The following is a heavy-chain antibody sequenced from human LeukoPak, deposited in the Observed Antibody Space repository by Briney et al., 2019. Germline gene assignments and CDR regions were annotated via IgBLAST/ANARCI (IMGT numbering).Heavy chain of an antibody. V-gene: IGHV3-48*04. CDR1: GFTFSNYS. Sequence: GGSLRLSCAASGFTFSNYSMNWVRQAPGKGLEWVSYISSGSSTIYYADSVKGRFTISRGNAKNSLYLQMNSLRAEDTAVYYCAKVWGYSYDYWGQGTLVTVSS. D-gene: IGHD5-18*01. J-gene: IGHJ4*02. CDR3: AKVWGYSYDY. CDR2: ISSGSSTI.